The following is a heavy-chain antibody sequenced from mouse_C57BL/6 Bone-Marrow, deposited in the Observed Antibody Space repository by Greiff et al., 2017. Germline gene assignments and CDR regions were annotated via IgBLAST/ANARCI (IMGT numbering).Heavy chain of an antibody. V-gene: IGHV14-4*01. CDR2: IDPENGDT. J-gene: IGHJ3*01. D-gene: IGHD2-2*01. CDR1: GFNIKDDY. CDR3: TFYGYDRAWFAY. Sequence: VQLKESGAELVRPGASVKLSCTASGFNIKDDYMHWVKQRPEQGLEWIGWIDPENGDTEYASKFQGKATITADTSSNTAYLQLSSLTSEDTAVYYCTFYGYDRAWFAYWGQRTLVTVSA.